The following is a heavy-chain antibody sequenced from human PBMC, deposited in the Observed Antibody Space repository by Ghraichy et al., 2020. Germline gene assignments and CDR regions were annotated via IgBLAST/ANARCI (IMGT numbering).Heavy chain of an antibody. Sequence: LSLTCVGSGFTFSSYNMNWVRQSPGKGLEWVSYITSSSRSIFYADSVKGRFTISRDNAQNSVYLQMNSLRDEDTAVYYCARASTVVRFYYYDGMDVWGQGTTVTVSS. CDR3: ARASTVVRFYYYDGMDV. J-gene: IGHJ6*02. CDR1: GFTFSSYN. V-gene: IGHV3-48*02. CDR2: ITSSSRSI. D-gene: IGHD4-23*01.